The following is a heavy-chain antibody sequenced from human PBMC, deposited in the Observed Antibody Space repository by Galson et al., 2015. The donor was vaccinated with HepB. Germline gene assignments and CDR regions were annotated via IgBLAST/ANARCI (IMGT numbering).Heavy chain of an antibody. CDR1: GITFSSYA. V-gene: IGHV3-23*01. Sequence: SLRLSCAASGITFSSYAMRWVRQAPGKGLEWVSVIIGSGGTTYYADSVKGRFTISRDNSKRTLFLQMPSVRAEDTAVYYCAKRRGRMFQFSNHYSYYPMDVRGQGTTVTVSS. J-gene: IGHJ6*02. CDR2: IIGSGGTT. CDR3: AKRRGRMFQFSNHYSYYPMDV. D-gene: IGHD3-10*02.